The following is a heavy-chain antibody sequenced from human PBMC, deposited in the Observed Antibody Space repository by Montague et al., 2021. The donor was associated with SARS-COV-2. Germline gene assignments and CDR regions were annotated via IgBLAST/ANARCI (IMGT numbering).Heavy chain of an antibody. CDR3: ARDRYSSGWSIHFDY. D-gene: IGHD6-19*01. J-gene: IGHJ4*02. CDR2: IYYSGST. V-gene: IGHV4-31*03. CDR1: GGSISSGGYY. Sequence: TLSLTCTVSGGSISSGGYYWSWIRQHPGKGLEWIGYIYYSGSTYYNPSLKSRVTISVDTSKNQFSLKLSSVTAADTAVYYCARDRYSSGWSIHFDYWGQGTLVTVSS.